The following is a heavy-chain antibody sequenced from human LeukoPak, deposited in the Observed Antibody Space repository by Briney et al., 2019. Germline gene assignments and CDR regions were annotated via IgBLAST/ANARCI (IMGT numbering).Heavy chain of an antibody. CDR3: ARAGPYSSGWLRSGYYYYYMDV. J-gene: IGHJ6*03. CDR2: INPNSGGT. CDR1: GYTFTSYD. Sequence: ASVKVSCKASGYTFTSYDINWVRQATGQGLEWMGWINPNSGGTNYAQKFQGRVTMTRDTSISTAYMELSRLRSDDTAVYYCARAGPYSSGWLRSGYYYYYMDVWGKGTTVTVSS. V-gene: IGHV1-2*02. D-gene: IGHD6-19*01.